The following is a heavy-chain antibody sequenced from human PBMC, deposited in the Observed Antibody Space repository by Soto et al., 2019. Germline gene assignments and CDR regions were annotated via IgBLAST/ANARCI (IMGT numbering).Heavy chain of an antibody. J-gene: IGHJ4*02. D-gene: IGHD4-17*01. V-gene: IGHV3-15*01. CDR3: TTEYGDYKRFDY. Sequence: GVSLRLCCATYGFTFNDAWVSWVLQPPGKGLEWVGRLKGRNVGGTIDYAAPVTGRFTISSDESQNTLHLQMSSLKIEDTAVYYCTTEYGDYKRFDYWGQGTLVTVSS. CDR2: LKGRNVGGTI. CDR1: GFTFNDAW.